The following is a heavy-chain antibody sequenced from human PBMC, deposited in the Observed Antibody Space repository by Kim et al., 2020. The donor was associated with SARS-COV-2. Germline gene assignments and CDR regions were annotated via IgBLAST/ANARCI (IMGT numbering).Heavy chain of an antibody. CDR3: AHRRLPTAGDYFDS. CDR1: WFSLSSGRVG. J-gene: IGHJ4*02. Sequence: SGPTLVKPTQTLTLTCSFSWFSLSSGRVGVGWIRQPPGKALEWLGIIYGDGDDYYSTSLRNRLTITKDTSKNQVVLTMTNMDPMDTATYYCAHRRLPTAGDYFDSWGQGTLVTVSS. V-gene: IGHV2-5*02. CDR2: IYGDGDD. D-gene: IGHD1-1*01.